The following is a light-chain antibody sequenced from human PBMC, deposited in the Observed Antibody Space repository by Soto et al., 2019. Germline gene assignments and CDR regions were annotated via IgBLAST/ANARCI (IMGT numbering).Light chain of an antibody. V-gene: IGLV2-23*02. CDR2: EVS. Sequence: QSALTQPASVSGSPGQSITISCTGTSSDVGRYNLVSWYQQHPGKAPKLMIYEVSKRPSVVSDRFSGSKSGNTDSLTISGLQAEDEADYYCYSYANKNRVFGGGTKHTVL. CDR1: SSDVGRYNL. J-gene: IGLJ3*02. CDR3: YSYANKNRV.